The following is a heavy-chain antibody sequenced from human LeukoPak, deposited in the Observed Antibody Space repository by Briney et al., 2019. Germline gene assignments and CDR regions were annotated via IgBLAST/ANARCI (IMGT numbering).Heavy chain of an antibody. CDR3: AREKDEYYYDSSGLFDY. V-gene: IGHV4-4*07. Sequence: SETLSLTCTVSGGSISSYYWSWIRQPAGKGLEWIGRIYTSGSTNYNHSLKSRVTMSVDTSKNQFSLKLSSVTAADTAVYYCAREKDEYYYDSSGLFDYWGQGTLVTVSS. D-gene: IGHD3-22*01. CDR1: GGSISSYY. CDR2: IYTSGST. J-gene: IGHJ4*02.